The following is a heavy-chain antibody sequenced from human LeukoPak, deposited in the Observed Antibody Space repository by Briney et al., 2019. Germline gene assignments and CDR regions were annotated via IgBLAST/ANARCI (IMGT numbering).Heavy chain of an antibody. CDR3: AKDHGYYYDSSGYGWFDP. V-gene: IGHV3-23*01. J-gene: IGHJ5*02. CDR1: GFTFSSYA. D-gene: IGHD3-22*01. Sequence: GGSLRPSCAASGFTFSSYAMSWVRQAPGKGLEWVSAISGSGGSTYYADSVKGRFTISRDNSKNTLYLQMNSLRAEGTAVYYCAKDHGYYYDSSGYGWFDPWGQGTLVTVSS. CDR2: ISGSGGST.